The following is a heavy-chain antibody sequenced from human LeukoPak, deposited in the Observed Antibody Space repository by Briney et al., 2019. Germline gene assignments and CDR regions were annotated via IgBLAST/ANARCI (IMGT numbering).Heavy chain of an antibody. Sequence: GETLKISRKGTGYRFTNYWIGGVPQMPGQGLEWVSLIYPRDSDTRYRLSFQGQVIISADQSISPAYLQWGSLKASDTAMYYCARLYGDYGEYFDYWGQGTLVTVSS. V-gene: IGHV5-51*01. D-gene: IGHD4-17*01. CDR3: ARLYGDYGEYFDY. CDR2: IYPRDSDT. CDR1: GYRFTNYW. J-gene: IGHJ4*02.